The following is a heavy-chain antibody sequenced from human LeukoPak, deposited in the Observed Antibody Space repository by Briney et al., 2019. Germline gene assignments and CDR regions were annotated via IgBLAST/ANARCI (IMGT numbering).Heavy chain of an antibody. D-gene: IGHD5-12*01. V-gene: IGHV3-23*01. CDR2: ISGSGGSA. Sequence: GGSLRLSCAASGFTFSSYAMSWVRRAPGKGLEWVSAISGSGGSAYYADSVKGRFTISRDNSKNTLYLQMNSLRAEDTAVYYCAKARGWLRINWFDPWGQGTLVTVSS. CDR3: AKARGWLRINWFDP. CDR1: GFTFSSYA. J-gene: IGHJ5*02.